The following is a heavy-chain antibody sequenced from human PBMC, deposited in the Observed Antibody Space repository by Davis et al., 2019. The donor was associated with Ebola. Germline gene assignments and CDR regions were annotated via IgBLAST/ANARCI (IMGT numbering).Heavy chain of an antibody. CDR3: ARDHGVVPAAIRY. V-gene: IGHV3-30-3*01. CDR1: GFTFSSYA. J-gene: IGHJ4*02. D-gene: IGHD2-2*02. CDR2: ISYDGSNK. Sequence: PGGSLRLSCAASGFTFSSYAMHWVRQAPGKGLEWVAVISYDGSNKYYADSVKGRFTISRDNSKNTLYLQMNSLRAEDTAVYYCARDHGVVPAAIRYWGQGTLDTVSS.